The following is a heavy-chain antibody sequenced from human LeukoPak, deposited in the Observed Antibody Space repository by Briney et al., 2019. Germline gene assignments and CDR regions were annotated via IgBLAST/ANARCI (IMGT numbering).Heavy chain of an antibody. J-gene: IGHJ4*02. Sequence: ASVKVSCKASGYTFTTYEIHWVRQATGQGLEWMGWMNPNSGNTGYVQNFQGRVTITRTTSINTAYMELSSLRSDDTAVYYCARESSTFGGVIVSSASFDYWGQGTLVTVSS. D-gene: IGHD3-16*02. CDR2: MNPNSGNT. CDR3: ARESSTFGGVIVSSASFDY. V-gene: IGHV1-8*03. CDR1: GYTFTTYE.